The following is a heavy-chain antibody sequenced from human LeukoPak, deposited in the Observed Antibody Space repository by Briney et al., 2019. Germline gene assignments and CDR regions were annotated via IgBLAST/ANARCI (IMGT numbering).Heavy chain of an antibody. Sequence: GGSLRLSCVASGFTFNNNSMNWVRQAPGKGLEWVSSISSSSSHIYYADSVKGRFTISRDNAKNSLYLQMNSLRAEDTAVYYCTRDPRRLDYWGQGTLVTVSS. J-gene: IGHJ4*02. CDR2: ISSSSSHI. V-gene: IGHV3-21*04. CDR3: TRDPRRLDY. CDR1: GFTFNNNS.